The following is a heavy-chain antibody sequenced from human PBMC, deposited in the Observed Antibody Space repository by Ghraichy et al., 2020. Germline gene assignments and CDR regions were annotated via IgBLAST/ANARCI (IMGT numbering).Heavy chain of an antibody. CDR2: IYYSGST. Sequence: TLSLTCTVSGGSISSTYYWGWIRQPPGKGLEWIGLIYYSGSTYYNPSLQSRVTISLDTSKNQFSLKLSSVTAADTALYYCARISDYGGYYFDYWGQGTLVTVSS. V-gene: IGHV4-39*01. D-gene: IGHD4-17*01. CDR1: GGSISSTYY. CDR3: ARISDYGGYYFDY. J-gene: IGHJ4*02.